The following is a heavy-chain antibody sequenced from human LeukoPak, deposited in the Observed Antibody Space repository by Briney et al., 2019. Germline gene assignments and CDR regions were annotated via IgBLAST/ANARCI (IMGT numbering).Heavy chain of an antibody. Sequence: GGSLRLSCAASGFTFSSYAMHWVRQAPGKGLEWVAFIRYDGDNKYYADSVKGRFTISRDNSKNTLYLQMNSLRAEDTAVYYCAKDRIAAAGTAFDYWGQGTLVTVSS. CDR3: AKDRIAAAGTAFDY. J-gene: IGHJ4*02. CDR1: GFTFSSYA. V-gene: IGHV3-30*02. CDR2: IRYDGDNK. D-gene: IGHD6-13*01.